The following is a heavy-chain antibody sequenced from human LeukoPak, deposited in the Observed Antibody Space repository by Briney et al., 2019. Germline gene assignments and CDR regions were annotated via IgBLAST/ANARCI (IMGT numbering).Heavy chain of an antibody. CDR1: GGTFSSYA. D-gene: IGHD6-13*01. J-gene: IGHJ6*03. Sequence: ASVKVSCKASGGTFSSYAISWVRQAPGQGLEWMGGIIPIFGTANYAQKFQDRVTITADKSTSTAYMELGSLRSEDTAVYYCARVVGLTGYSSSWYSGYYYYMDVWGKGTTVTVSS. V-gene: IGHV1-69*06. CDR2: IIPIFGTA. CDR3: ARVVGLTGYSSSWYSGYYYYMDV.